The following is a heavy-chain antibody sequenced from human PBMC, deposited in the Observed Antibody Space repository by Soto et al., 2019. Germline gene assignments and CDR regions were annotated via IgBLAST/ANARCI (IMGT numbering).Heavy chain of an antibody. J-gene: IGHJ6*02. Sequence: LRLSCAASGFTFSSYGMHWVRQAPGKGLEWVAVISYDGSNKYYADSVKGRFTISRDNSKNTLYLQMNSLRAEDTAVYYCAKDYSSGSLDVWGQGTTVTVS. CDR3: AKDYSSGSLDV. CDR1: GFTFSSYG. V-gene: IGHV3-30*18. CDR2: ISYDGSNK. D-gene: IGHD6-19*01.